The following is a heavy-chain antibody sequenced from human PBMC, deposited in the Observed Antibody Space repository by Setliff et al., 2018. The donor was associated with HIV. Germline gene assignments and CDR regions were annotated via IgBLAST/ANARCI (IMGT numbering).Heavy chain of an antibody. V-gene: IGHV7-4-1*02. CDR3: ARGGTHYDFWSGYRLGYFDL. J-gene: IGHJ2*01. CDR2: INTNTGNP. CDR1: GYSFADYA. D-gene: IGHD3-3*01. Sequence: ASVKVSCKASGYSFADYAMNWVRQAPRQGLEWMGYINTNTGNPTYAQGFTGRFVFSFDTSVTTAYLQITGLRTKDTAVYFCARGGTHYDFWSGYRLGYFDLWGRGTLVTVPQ.